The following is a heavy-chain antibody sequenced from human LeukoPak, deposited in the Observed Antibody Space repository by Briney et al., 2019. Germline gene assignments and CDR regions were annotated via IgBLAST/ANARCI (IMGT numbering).Heavy chain of an antibody. V-gene: IGHV3-23*01. D-gene: IGHD6-13*01. CDR1: GFTLSSHA. Sequence: GGSLRLSCAASGFTLSSHAMSWVGQAPGKGLEWISTFSESSGSAHYADSVKGRFTISRDISKNTLYLQMNSLRAEDTAVYYCARDPSRSWWGYFDYGGQGALVTVSS. J-gene: IGHJ4*02. CDR2: FSESSGSA. CDR3: ARDPSRSWWGYFDY.